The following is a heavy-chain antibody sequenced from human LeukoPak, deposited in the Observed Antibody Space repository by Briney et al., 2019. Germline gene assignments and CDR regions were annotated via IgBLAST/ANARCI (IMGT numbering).Heavy chain of an antibody. CDR2: INGGGGST. J-gene: IGHJ4*02. D-gene: IGHD6-19*01. CDR3: AKVGSGWPGYYFDY. Sequence: PGESLRLSCAASGFTFSSYAMTWVRQAPGKGLEWVSLINGGGGSTYYTDSVKGRFTVSRDNSKNTLYLQMGSLRGEDMAVYYCAKVGSGWPGYYFDYWGQGTLVTVSS. V-gene: IGHV3-23*01. CDR1: GFTFSSYA.